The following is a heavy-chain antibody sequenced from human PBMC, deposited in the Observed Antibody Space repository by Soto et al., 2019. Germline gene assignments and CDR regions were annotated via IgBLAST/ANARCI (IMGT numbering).Heavy chain of an antibody. J-gene: IGHJ6*02. Sequence: QITLKESGPPLVKPTQTLTLTCTFSGFSLNNRGVGVGWIRQPPGKALEWLALLYWDDDKRYSPSLKSRLTITKDTSKNRVVLTMTNMDPVDTGTYYCTHRDSITMIYGVDVWGQGTTVTVSS. CDR1: GFSLNNRGVG. V-gene: IGHV2-5*02. D-gene: IGHD3-22*01. CDR2: LYWDDDK. CDR3: THRDSITMIYGVDV.